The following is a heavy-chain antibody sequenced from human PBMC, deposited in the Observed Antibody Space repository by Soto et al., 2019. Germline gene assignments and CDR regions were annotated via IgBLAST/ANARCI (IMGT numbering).Heavy chain of an antibody. D-gene: IGHD3-22*01. CDR2: IYHSGTT. V-gene: IGHV4-38-2*02. CDR3: ARDSSGYYWFDP. Sequence: LSLTCAVSGFSISSGYFWGWIRQPPGKGPEWLGSIYHSGTTYYNPSVKGRVTISVDTSKNQFSLKMSSVTAADTAVYYCARDSSGYYWFDPWGQGTLVTVSS. CDR1: GFSISSGYF. J-gene: IGHJ5*02.